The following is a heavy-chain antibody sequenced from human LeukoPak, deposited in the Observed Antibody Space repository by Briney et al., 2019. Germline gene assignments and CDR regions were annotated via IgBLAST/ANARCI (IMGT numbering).Heavy chain of an antibody. CDR1: GFTFSSYG. V-gene: IGHV3-30*02. D-gene: IGHD3-10*01. Sequence: GGSLRLSCAASGFTFSSYGMHWVRQAPGKGLEWVAFIRYDGSNKYYADSVKGRFTISRDNSKNTLYLQMNSLRAKDTAVYYCAKVGPLAFYYMDVWGKGTTVTVSS. CDR2: IRYDGSNK. CDR3: AKVGPLAFYYMDV. J-gene: IGHJ6*03.